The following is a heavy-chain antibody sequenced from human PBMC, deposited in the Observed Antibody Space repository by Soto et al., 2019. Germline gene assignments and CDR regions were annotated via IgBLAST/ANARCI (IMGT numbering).Heavy chain of an antibody. D-gene: IGHD3-10*01. Sequence: HPGGSLRRSWAASGFTFSTYTMTWVRQAPGKRLEGVPRVGGGGHGTYYADSVKGQFTITRDNCKNTLYLQRNSLRAENTAIYYWAKAREVTLVRISLGQWGQGTLVTVAS. CDR1: GFTFSTYT. CDR2: VGGGGHGT. J-gene: IGHJ4*02. CDR3: AKAREVTLVRISLGQ. V-gene: IGHV3-23*01.